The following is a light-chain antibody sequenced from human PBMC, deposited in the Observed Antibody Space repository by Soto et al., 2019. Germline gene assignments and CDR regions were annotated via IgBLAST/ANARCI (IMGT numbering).Light chain of an antibody. CDR2: AAS. CDR3: QQSYRTPIT. Sequence: DIQLTESPSPLSASVGDRVAITCLASQSISTYLNWYQQKPGKAPKVLIYAASNLQSGVPPRFCCSGSGTDFTRTMSSLQPEDVATDFCQQSYRTPITFGQGTRLEIK. CDR1: QSISTY. V-gene: IGKV1-39*01. J-gene: IGKJ5*01.